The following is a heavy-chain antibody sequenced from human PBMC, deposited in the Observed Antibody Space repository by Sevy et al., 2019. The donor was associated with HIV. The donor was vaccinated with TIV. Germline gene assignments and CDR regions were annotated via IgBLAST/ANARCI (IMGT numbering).Heavy chain of an antibody. J-gene: IGHJ4*02. Sequence: GGSLRLSCAASGFTFGNYAMSWVRQAPGKGLEWVSGMSGRGGSTDHADSVKGRFTISRDNSKNTLYLQMNSQRAEDTAIYYCAKDVPDQSWYDDFWSGSPCFDYWGRGTLVTVSS. V-gene: IGHV3-23*01. CDR3: AKDVPDQSWYDDFWSGSPCFDY. CDR1: GFTFGNYA. D-gene: IGHD3-3*01. CDR2: MSGRGGST.